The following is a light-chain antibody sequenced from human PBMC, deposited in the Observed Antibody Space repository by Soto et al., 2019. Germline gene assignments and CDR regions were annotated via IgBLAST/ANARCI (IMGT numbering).Light chain of an antibody. Sequence: EIVLTQSPGTLSFSPGETGTLSCRASQSAGNFLAWYQQKPGQAPRLLIYYISTRATGIPARFSGSGSGTEFTLTINSLQSEDSAVYYCQQHNQWPITFGQGTRLEIK. J-gene: IGKJ5*01. CDR1: QSAGNF. CDR3: QQHNQWPIT. V-gene: IGKV3D-15*01. CDR2: YIS.